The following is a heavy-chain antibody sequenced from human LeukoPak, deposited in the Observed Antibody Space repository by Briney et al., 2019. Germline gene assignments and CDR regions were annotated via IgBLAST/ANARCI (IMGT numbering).Heavy chain of an antibody. CDR1: GGSFSGYY. V-gene: IGHV4-34*01. Sequence: PSETLSLTCAVYGGSFSGYYWSWIRQPPGKGLEWIGEINHSGSTNYNPSLKSRVAISVDTSKNQFSLKLSSVTAADTAVYYCARGQGWFGPGDYWGQGTLVTVSS. J-gene: IGHJ4*02. CDR3: ARGQGWFGPGDY. D-gene: IGHD3-10*01. CDR2: INHSGST.